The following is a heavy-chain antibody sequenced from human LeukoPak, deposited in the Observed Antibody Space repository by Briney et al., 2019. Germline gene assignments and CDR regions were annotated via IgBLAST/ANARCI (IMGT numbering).Heavy chain of an antibody. CDR2: IKYDGSER. CDR1: GFIFGSYW. D-gene: IGHD5-12*01. J-gene: IGHJ4*02. V-gene: IGHV3-7*03. Sequence: GGSLRLPCVASGFIFGSYWMSWVRQAPGKGLEWVANIKYDGSERNYADSVMGRITISRDNAKNSLYLQMNSLRAEDTAVYYCARDASILYSGSYYLDSWGQGTLVIVSS. CDR3: ARDASILYSGSYYLDS.